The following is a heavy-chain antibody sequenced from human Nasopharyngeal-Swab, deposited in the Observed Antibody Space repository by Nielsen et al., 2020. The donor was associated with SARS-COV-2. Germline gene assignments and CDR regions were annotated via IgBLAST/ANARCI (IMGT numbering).Heavy chain of an antibody. V-gene: IGHV3-48*03. J-gene: IGHJ2*01. CDR1: GFTFSSYE. Sequence: GESLKISCAASGFTFSSYEMNWVRQAPGKGLEWVSYISSSGSTIYYADSVKGRFTISRDNAKNSLYLQMNSLRAEDTAVYYCARDKARHNWNLSLGWYFDLWGRGTLVTVSS. CDR2: ISSSGSTI. D-gene: IGHD1-20*01. CDR3: ARDKARHNWNLSLGWYFDL.